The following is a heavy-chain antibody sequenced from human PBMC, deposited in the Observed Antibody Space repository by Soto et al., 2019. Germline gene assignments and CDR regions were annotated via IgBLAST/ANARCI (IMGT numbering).Heavy chain of an antibody. Sequence: QVQLVQSGAEVKKPGASVKVSCKASGYPFTSYDSNWVRQATGQGLEWMGWMNPNSGNTGNAQKFQGRVTLTRKTSISTASMELSSLRSEDTAVYYCASHSSPMYGMDVWGQGTTVTVSS. D-gene: IGHD6-6*01. J-gene: IGHJ6*02. CDR3: ASHSSPMYGMDV. CDR1: GYPFTSYD. CDR2: MNPNSGNT. V-gene: IGHV1-8*01.